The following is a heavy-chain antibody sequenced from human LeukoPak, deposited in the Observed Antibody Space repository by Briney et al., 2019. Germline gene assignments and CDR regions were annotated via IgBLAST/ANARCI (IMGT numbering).Heavy chain of an antibody. CDR3: AKDREYSSSWGY. CDR1: GYSFTSHY. CDR2: INPSGSST. J-gene: IGHJ4*02. V-gene: IGHV1-46*01. D-gene: IGHD6-13*01. Sequence: ASVKVSCKASGYSFTSHYMHWVRQAPGQGLEWLGLINPSGSSTLYAQKFQGRVTMTRDMSTTTDYMELSSLRSEDTAVYYCAKDREYSSSWGYWGQGTLVTVSS.